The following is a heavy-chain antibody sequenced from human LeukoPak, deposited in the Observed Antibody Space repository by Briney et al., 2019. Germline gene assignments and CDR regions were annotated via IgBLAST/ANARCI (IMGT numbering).Heavy chain of an antibody. V-gene: IGHV1-69*16. Sequence: GSSVKVSYKASGGTFSSYTISWVRQAPGQGLEWMGRIIPILGIANYAQKFQGRVTITTDESTSTAYMELSSLRSEDTAVYYCASEGARWVWFDYWGQGTLVTVSS. D-gene: IGHD4/OR15-4a*01. CDR1: GGTFSSYT. CDR3: ASEGARWVWFDY. J-gene: IGHJ4*02. CDR2: IIPILGIA.